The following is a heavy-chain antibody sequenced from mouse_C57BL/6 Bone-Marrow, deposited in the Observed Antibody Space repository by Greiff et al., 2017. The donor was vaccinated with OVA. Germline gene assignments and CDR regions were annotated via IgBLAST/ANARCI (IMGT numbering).Heavy chain of an antibody. V-gene: IGHV1-74*01. CDR2: IHPSDSDT. J-gene: IGHJ3*01. CDR3: AIAGYGLRSWFAY. CDR1: GYTFTSYW. Sequence: QVHVKQPGAELVKPGASVKVSCKASGYTFTSYWMHWVKQRPGQGLEWIGRIHPSDSDTNYNQKFKGKATLTVDKSSSTAYMQLSSLTSEDSAVYYCAIAGYGLRSWFAYWGQGTLVTVSA. D-gene: IGHD2-2*01.